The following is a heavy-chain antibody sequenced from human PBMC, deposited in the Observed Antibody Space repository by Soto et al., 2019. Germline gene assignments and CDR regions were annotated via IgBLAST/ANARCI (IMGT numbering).Heavy chain of an antibody. V-gene: IGHV3-21*01. CDR1: GFTFSSYS. Sequence: GGSLRLSCAASGFTFSSYSMNWVRQAPGKGLEWVSSISSSSSYIYYADSVKGRFTISRDNAKDSLYLQMNSLRAEDTAVYYCARGDSSGWYVSSYYYYGMDVWGQGTTVTVSS. J-gene: IGHJ6*02. CDR3: ARGDSSGWYVSSYYYYGMDV. D-gene: IGHD6-19*01. CDR2: ISSSSSYI.